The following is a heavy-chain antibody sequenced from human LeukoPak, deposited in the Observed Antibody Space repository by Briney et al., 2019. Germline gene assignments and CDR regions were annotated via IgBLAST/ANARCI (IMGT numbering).Heavy chain of an antibody. J-gene: IGHJ4*02. Sequence: PSETLSLTCTVSGGSISSSSYYWGWIRQPPGKGLEWIGSIYYSGSAYYNPSLKSRVTLSVDTSKNQFSLKLSSVTAADTAMFYCARHGSTAIDYWGQGILVTVSS. D-gene: IGHD5/OR15-5a*01. CDR2: IYYSGSA. V-gene: IGHV4-39*01. CDR1: GGSISSSSYY. CDR3: ARHGSTAIDY.